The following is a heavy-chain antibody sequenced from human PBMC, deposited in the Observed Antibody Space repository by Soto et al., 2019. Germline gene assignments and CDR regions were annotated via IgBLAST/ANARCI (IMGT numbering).Heavy chain of an antibody. CDR1: GDSVSSNSAA. Sequence: PSQTLSLTCAISGDSVSSNSAAWNWIRQSPSRGLEWLGRTYYRSKWYNDYAVSVKSRITINPDTSKNQFSLQLNSVTPEDTAVYYCPRDLSRPYGLKGFYYGLDVWGQGTTVTASS. D-gene: IGHD4-17*01. CDR3: PRDLSRPYGLKGFYYGLDV. J-gene: IGHJ6*02. CDR2: TYYRSKWYN. V-gene: IGHV6-1*01.